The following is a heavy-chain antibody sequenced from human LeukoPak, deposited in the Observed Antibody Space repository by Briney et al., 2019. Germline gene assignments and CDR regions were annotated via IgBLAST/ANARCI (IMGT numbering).Heavy chain of an antibody. J-gene: IGHJ5*02. CDR2: ISAYNGNT. CDR1: GYTFTSYG. D-gene: IGHD2-2*01. V-gene: IGHV1-18*01. Sequence: ASVKVSCKASGYTFTSYGISWVRQAPGQGLEWMGWISAYNGNTNYAQKFQGRVTITADESTSTAYMELSSLRSEDTAVYYCARAFWDCSSTSCYSSWFDPWGQGTLVTVSS. CDR3: ARAFWDCSSTSCYSSWFDP.